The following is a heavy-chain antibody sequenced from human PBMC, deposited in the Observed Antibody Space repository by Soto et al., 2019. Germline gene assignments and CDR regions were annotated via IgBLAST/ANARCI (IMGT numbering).Heavy chain of an antibody. Sequence: PSETLSLTCTVSGASISSGGYSWSWIRQPPGKGLEWIGYIYHSGSTYYNPSLKSRVTISVDRSKNQFSLKLSSVAAADTAVYYCARDGSGSYSNWFDPWGQGTLVTVSS. CDR1: GASISSGGYS. CDR3: ARDGSGSYSNWFDP. J-gene: IGHJ5*02. D-gene: IGHD3-10*01. CDR2: IYHSGST. V-gene: IGHV4-30-2*01.